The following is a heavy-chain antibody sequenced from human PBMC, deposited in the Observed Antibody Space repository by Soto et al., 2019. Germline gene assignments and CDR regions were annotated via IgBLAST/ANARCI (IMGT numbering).Heavy chain of an antibody. D-gene: IGHD2-21*01. V-gene: IGHV4-59*08. CDR1: GASISSYY. J-gene: IGHJ4*02. CDR3: ARHYYGDPFDY. CDR2: ISYSGNT. Sequence: SETLSVTCTVSGASISSYYWSWSRQPPGKGLEWIGYISYSGNTDYNPSLNSRVTISADTSKSQFSLKLTSVTAADTAVYYCARHYYGDPFDYWGQGTLVTVSS.